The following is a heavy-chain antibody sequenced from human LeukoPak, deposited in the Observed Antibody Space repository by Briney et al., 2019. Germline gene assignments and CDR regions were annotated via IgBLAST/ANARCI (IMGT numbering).Heavy chain of an antibody. Sequence: GGSLRLSCAASGFTFSSYSMNWVRQAPGKGLEWVSYISSSSSTIYYADSVKGRFTVSRDNAKNSLFLQMNSLRAEDTAVYYCARIAARLSDAFDIWGQGTMVTVSS. V-gene: IGHV3-48*04. CDR2: ISSSSSTI. D-gene: IGHD6-6*01. J-gene: IGHJ3*02. CDR1: GFTFSSYS. CDR3: ARIAARLSDAFDI.